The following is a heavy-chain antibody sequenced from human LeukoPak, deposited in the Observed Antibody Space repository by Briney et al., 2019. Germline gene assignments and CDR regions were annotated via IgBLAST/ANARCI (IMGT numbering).Heavy chain of an antibody. D-gene: IGHD3-10*01. J-gene: IGHJ4*02. CDR2: IIPVYGTT. Sequence: ASVKVSCKASGGPLGSYAINWVRQAPGQGLEWMGGIIPVYGTTNFAQRFLGRVTITADKSTSTVYMELNSLRSTDTALYFCARGGPHGSGSLLGFDFWGQGTLVTVSS. CDR1: GGPLGSYA. V-gene: IGHV1-69*06. CDR3: ARGGPHGSGSLLGFDF.